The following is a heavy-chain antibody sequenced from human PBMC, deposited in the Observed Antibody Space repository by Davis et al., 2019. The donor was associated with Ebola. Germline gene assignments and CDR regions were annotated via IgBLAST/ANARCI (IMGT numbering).Heavy chain of an antibody. D-gene: IGHD3-3*01. CDR3: ARARITVFGVVTMGWFDP. J-gene: IGHJ5*02. CDR2: ISSSSNYI. CDR1: GFTFSSHA. V-gene: IGHV3-21*04. Sequence: GESLKISCAASGFTFSSHAMHWVRQAPGKGLEWVSSISSSSNYIYYADSLKGRFTISRDNAKNSLYLQMNSLRADDTAVYYCARARITVFGVVTMGWFDPWGQGTLVTVSS.